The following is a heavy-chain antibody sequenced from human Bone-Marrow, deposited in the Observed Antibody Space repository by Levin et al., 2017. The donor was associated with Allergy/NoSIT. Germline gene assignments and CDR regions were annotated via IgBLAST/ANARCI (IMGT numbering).Heavy chain of an antibody. Sequence: GESLKISCEVSGFTFSDYYMDWVRQAPGKGLEWVGRSKNRANRYTTEYAASVTGRFFVSRDDSNSSMYLEMNSLKVEDTAVYYCARSYGDYRGFDYWGQGSLVTVSS. J-gene: IGHJ4*02. CDR2: SKNRANRYTT. CDR1: GFTFSDYY. CDR3: ARSYGDYRGFDY. D-gene: IGHD4-17*01. V-gene: IGHV3-72*01.